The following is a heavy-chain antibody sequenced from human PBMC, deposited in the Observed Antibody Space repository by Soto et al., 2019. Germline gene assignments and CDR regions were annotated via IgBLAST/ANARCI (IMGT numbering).Heavy chain of an antibody. V-gene: IGHV4-39*01. Sequence: SETLSLTCTVSGGSISSSSYYWGWIRQPPGKGLEWIGSIYYSGSTYYNPSLKSRVTISVDTSKNQFSLKLSSVTAADTAVYYCARLRSWGGYSYGLGTFETWGQGTMVNVSS. CDR1: GGSISSSSYY. CDR2: IYYSGST. D-gene: IGHD5-18*01. J-gene: IGHJ3*02. CDR3: ARLRSWGGYSYGLGTFET.